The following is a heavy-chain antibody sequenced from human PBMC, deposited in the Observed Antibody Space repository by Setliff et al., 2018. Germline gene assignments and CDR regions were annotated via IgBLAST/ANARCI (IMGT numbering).Heavy chain of an antibody. Sequence: SETLSLTCAVYGGSFSGYYWSWIRQPPGRGLEWIGEINHSGSTNYNPSLKSRVTISVDTSKNQFSLKLSSVTAADTAVYYCARVVPAAMYFDYWGQGTLVTVSS. CDR1: GGSFSGYY. D-gene: IGHD2-2*01. CDR3: ARVVPAAMYFDY. CDR2: INHSGST. J-gene: IGHJ4*02. V-gene: IGHV4-34*01.